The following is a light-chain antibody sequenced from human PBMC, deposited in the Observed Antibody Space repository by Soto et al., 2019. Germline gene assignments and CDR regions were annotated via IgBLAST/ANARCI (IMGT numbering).Light chain of an antibody. CDR2: GAS. V-gene: IGKV3-15*01. CDR1: QSVSSN. CDR3: QQYNNWPT. J-gene: IGKJ1*01. Sequence: EIVLTQSPATLSVSPGERATLSCMASQSVSSNLAWYQQKPGQAPRLLIYGASTRATGIPARLSGSGSGTEFTLTISSLPSEDFAVYYCQQYNNWPTFGQGTKVDIK.